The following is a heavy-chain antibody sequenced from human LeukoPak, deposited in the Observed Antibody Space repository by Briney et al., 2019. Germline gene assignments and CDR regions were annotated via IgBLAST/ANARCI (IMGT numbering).Heavy chain of an antibody. J-gene: IGHJ1*01. CDR3: ATNYYDISGYYYFESDLEH. Sequence: GASVKVSCKASGYTFTGYYMHWVRQAPGQGLEWMGWINPNSGGTNYAQKFQGRVTMTRDTSISTAYMELTSLRSDDTAVYYCATNYYDISGYYYFESDLEHWGQGTLVTVSS. D-gene: IGHD3-22*01. V-gene: IGHV1-2*02. CDR1: GYTFTGYY. CDR2: INPNSGGT.